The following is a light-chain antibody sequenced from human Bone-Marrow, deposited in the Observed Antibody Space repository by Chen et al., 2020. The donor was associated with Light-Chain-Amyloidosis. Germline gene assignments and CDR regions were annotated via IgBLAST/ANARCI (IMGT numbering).Light chain of an antibody. CDR3: QSYQGSSQGV. J-gene: IGLJ3*02. CDR1: SGSIATNY. Sequence: NFMLTQPHSVSESPGKTVLIFCTRSSGSIATNYVQLYQQRPGSSPTTVIYEDDQRPSGVPDRFSGSIDRSSNSASLTISGLKTEDEADYYCQSYQGSSQGVFGGGTKLTVL. CDR2: EDD. V-gene: IGLV6-57*01.